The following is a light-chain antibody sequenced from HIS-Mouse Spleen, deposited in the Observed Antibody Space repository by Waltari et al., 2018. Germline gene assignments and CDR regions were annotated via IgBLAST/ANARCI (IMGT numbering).Light chain of an antibody. J-gene: IGLJ1*01. CDR3: SSYTSSSTPFV. V-gene: IGLV2-14*03. Sequence: QSALTQPASGSGSPGQSITISCTGTSSDVGGYNYVSWYQQHPGKAPKLMIYDVSNRPSGVSNRFSGSKSGNTASLTISGLQAEDEADYYCSSYTSSSTPFVFGT. CDR2: DVS. CDR1: SSDVGGYNY.